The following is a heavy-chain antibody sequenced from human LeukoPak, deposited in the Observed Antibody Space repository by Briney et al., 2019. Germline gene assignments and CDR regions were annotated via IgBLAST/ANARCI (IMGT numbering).Heavy chain of an antibody. Sequence: SQTLSLTCTVSGGSISSGGYYWSWIRQHPGKGLEWIGYINYSGSTYYNPSLKSRVTISVDTSKNQFSLKLSSVTAADTAVYYCARIVVVTATSVYFDYWGQGTLVTVSS. CDR1: GGSISSGGYY. D-gene: IGHD2-21*02. V-gene: IGHV4-31*03. J-gene: IGHJ4*02. CDR3: ARIVVVTATSVYFDY. CDR2: INYSGST.